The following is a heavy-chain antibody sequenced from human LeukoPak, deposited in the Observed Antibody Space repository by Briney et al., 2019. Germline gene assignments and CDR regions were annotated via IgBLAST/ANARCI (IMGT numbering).Heavy chain of an antibody. CDR2: IYTSGST. CDR1: GVSISSYY. V-gene: IGHV4-4*07. Sequence: SETLSLTCTVSGVSISSYYWSWIRQPAGKGLEWIARIYTSGSTNYNPSLKSRVTMSVDTSKNQSSLKLSSVTAADTAVYYCARDQTYGSGSYFDSKSPYGMDVWGQGTTVTVSS. CDR3: ARDQTYGSGSYFDSKSPYGMDV. J-gene: IGHJ6*02. D-gene: IGHD3-10*01.